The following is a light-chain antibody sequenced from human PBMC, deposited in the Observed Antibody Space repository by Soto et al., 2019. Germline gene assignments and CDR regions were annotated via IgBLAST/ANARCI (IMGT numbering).Light chain of an antibody. CDR1: SSDVGGHNY. Sequence: QSVLTQPASVSGSPGQSITISCTGTSSDVGGHNYVSWYQQHPGKAPKLMIYEVNNRPSGVSDRFSGSKAGNTASLTISGLQAEDEADYYCSSFTSSTTLVLFGGGTKLTVL. J-gene: IGLJ2*01. CDR2: EVN. CDR3: SSFTSSTTLVL. V-gene: IGLV2-14*01.